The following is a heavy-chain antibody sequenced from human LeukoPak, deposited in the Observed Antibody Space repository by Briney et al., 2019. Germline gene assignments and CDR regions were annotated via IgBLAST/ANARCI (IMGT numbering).Heavy chain of an antibody. V-gene: IGHV4-34*01. D-gene: IGHD6-19*01. CDR1: GGSFSGYY. J-gene: IGHJ4*02. Sequence: PSETLSLTCAVYGGSFSGYYWGWIRQPPGKGLEWIGEINHSGSTNYNPSLKSRVTISVDTSKNQFSLKLSSVTAADTAVYYCARDHPTVAGKAGVFDYWGQGTLVTVSS. CDR3: ARDHPTVAGKAGVFDY. CDR2: INHSGST.